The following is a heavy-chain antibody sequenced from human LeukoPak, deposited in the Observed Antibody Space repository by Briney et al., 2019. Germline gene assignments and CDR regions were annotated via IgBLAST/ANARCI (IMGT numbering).Heavy chain of an antibody. D-gene: IGHD2-2*01. J-gene: IGHJ4*02. CDR3: PSGGYKAAAPYAY. Sequence: SQTLSLTCAVSGGSISSGGYSWSWIRQPPGKGLEWIGYIYHSGSTYYNPSLKSRVTISVDRSKNQFSLKLSSVPAADTAVYYWPSGGYKAAAPYAYWGQGTLSTVSS. V-gene: IGHV4-30-2*01. CDR2: IYHSGST. CDR1: GGSISSGGYS.